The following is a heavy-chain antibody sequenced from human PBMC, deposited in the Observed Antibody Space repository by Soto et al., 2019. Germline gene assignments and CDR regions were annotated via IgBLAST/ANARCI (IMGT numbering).Heavy chain of an antibody. J-gene: IGHJ4*02. V-gene: IGHV3-21*01. CDR3: AGAQPGPYYFDY. CDR1: GFTFSSYS. Sequence: EVQLVESGGGLVKPGGSLRLSCAASGFTFSSYSMNWVRQAPGQGLEWVSSISSSSSYIYYADSVKGRFTISRDNAKNSLYLQMNSVRAEDTAVYYCAGAQPGPYYFDYWGQGTLVTVSS. CDR2: ISSSSSYI.